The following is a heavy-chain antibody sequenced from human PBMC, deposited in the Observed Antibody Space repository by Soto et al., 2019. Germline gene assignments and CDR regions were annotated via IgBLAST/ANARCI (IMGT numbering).Heavy chain of an antibody. J-gene: IGHJ4*02. V-gene: IGHV4-30-4*01. CDR2: IYNIGNT. D-gene: IGHD5-18*01. Sequence: QVQLQESGPGLVQPSQTLSLTCTVSGGSISSGDPFWSWIRQPPGKGLEWIGYIYNIGNTYYNPSLKSRVIISVDTSKNQFSLKLSSVTAADTAVYYCARGAGYSYGIDYWGQGTLVTVSS. CDR3: ARGAGYSYGIDY. CDR1: GGSISSGDPF.